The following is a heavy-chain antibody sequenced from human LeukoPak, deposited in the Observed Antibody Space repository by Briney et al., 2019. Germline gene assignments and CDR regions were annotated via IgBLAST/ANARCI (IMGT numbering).Heavy chain of an antibody. V-gene: IGHV3-30-3*01. Sequence: GGSLRLSCAASGFTFSSYAMHWVRQAPGKGLEWVAVISYDGSNKYYADSVKGRFTISRDNSKNTLYLQMNSLRVEDTAVYYCAKDSGEWELAIFDDWGQGALVTVSS. CDR2: ISYDGSNK. CDR1: GFTFSSYA. D-gene: IGHD1-26*01. J-gene: IGHJ4*02. CDR3: AKDSGEWELAIFDD.